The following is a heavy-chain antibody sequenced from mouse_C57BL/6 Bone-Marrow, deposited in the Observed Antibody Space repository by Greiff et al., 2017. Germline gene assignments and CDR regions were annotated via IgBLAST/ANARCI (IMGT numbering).Heavy chain of an antibody. CDR3: AREVSYYDGSSWFAY. D-gene: IGHD1-1*01. Sequence: QVQLKESGPELVRPGVSVKISCKGSGYTFTDYAMHWVKQSHAKSLEWIGVISTYYGDASYNQKVKDKATMTVDKSSSTAYMELARLTSEYSAVYYCAREVSYYDGSSWFAYWGQGTLVTVSA. CDR1: GYTFTDYA. CDR2: ISTYYGDA. V-gene: IGHV1-67*01. J-gene: IGHJ3*01.